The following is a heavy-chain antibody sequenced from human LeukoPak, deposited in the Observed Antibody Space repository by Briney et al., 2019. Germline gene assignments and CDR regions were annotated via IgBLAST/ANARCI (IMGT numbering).Heavy chain of an antibody. J-gene: IGHJ6*02. CDR2: ISSGGMTI. CDR3: ARDDYDIVTGYYSMYSYGVEV. V-gene: IGHV3-48*03. Sequence: PGGSLRLSCEASGFTFSSYEMNWVRQAPGKGLEWISYISSGGMTIYYADSVRGRFTVSRDNTKNSLFLQMNSLRAEDTAVYFCARDDYDIVTGYYSMYSYGVEVWGQGTAVTVSS. CDR1: GFTFSSYE. D-gene: IGHD3-9*01.